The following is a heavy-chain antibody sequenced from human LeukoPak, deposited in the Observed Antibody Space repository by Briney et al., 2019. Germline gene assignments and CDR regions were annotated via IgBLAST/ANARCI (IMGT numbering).Heavy chain of an antibody. J-gene: IGHJ4*02. V-gene: IGHV3-66*01. CDR2: IYVGGTT. Sequence: GGSLRLSCAASGFTVSSQYMIWVRQAPGKGLEWVSLIYVGGTTFCADSVKGRFAISRDNSKNALYLQMNSLRAEDTAVYYCLTGGFYWGQGTLVTVSS. CDR1: GFTVSSQY. CDR3: LTGGFY. D-gene: IGHD3-16*01.